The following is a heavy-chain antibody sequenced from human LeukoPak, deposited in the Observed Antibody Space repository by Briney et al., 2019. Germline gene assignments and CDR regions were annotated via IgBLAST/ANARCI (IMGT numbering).Heavy chain of an antibody. Sequence: SETLSLTCSVSGGSNSSYYWNWIRQPAEKGQEEIERIYTSGRTNYNPSLKSRVTMSVDTSKNQFSLKLSSVTAADTAVYYCARGPSAAAGPYWYFDLWGRGTLVTVSS. CDR2: IYTSGRT. D-gene: IGHD6-13*01. V-gene: IGHV4-4*07. CDR1: GGSNSSYY. CDR3: ARGPSAAAGPYWYFDL. J-gene: IGHJ2*01.